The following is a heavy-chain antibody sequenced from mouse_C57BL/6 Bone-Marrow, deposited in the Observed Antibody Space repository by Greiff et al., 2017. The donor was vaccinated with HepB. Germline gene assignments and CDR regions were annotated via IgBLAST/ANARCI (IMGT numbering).Heavy chain of an antibody. CDR1: GYAFSSSW. CDR3: ARLQAWFAY. V-gene: IGHV1-82*01. CDR2: IYPGDGDT. J-gene: IGHJ3*01. Sequence: QVQLQQSGPELVKPGASVKISCKASGYAFSSSWMNWVKQRPGKGLEWIGRIYPGDGDTNYNGKFKGKATLTADKSSSTAYMQLSSLTSEDSAVYYCARLQAWFAYWGQGTLVTVSA.